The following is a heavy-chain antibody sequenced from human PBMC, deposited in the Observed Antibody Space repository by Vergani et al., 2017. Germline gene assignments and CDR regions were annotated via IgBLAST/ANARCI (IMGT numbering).Heavy chain of an antibody. CDR1: GFTFSDYY. Sequence: QVQLVESGGGLVKPGGSLRLSCAASGFTFSDYYMSWIRQAPGKGLEWDSYISSSSSYTNYAASVKGRFTISRDNAKNSLYLQMNSLRAEDTAVYYCARGGRYCSSTSCYLYYWGQGTLVTVSS. J-gene: IGHJ4*02. D-gene: IGHD2-2*01. CDR2: ISSSSSYT. V-gene: IGHV3-11*06. CDR3: ARGGRYCSSTSCYLYY.